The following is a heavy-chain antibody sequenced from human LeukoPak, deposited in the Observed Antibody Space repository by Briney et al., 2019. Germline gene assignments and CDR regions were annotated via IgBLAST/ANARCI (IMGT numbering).Heavy chain of an antibody. CDR3: ANSRGYGDYSTLFDY. CDR1: GFTFSTYS. D-gene: IGHD4-17*01. J-gene: IGHJ4*02. Sequence: GGSLRLSCAASGFTFSTYSINWVRQAPGKGLEWVSSISSTSSPIYYADSVKGRFTTSRDNSKNTLYLQMNSLRAEDTAVYYCANSRGYGDYSTLFDYWGQGTLVTVSS. CDR2: ISSTSSPI. V-gene: IGHV3-21*04.